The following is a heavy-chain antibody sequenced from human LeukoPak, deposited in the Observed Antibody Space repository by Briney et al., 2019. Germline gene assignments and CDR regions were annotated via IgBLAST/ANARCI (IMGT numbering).Heavy chain of an antibody. CDR1: GYTFNRYG. V-gene: IGHV1-18*01. J-gene: IGHJ4*02. CDR3: ARDYGYGVTVMISDDY. Sequence: GAPVKVSCKASGYTFNRYGITWVRQAPGQGLEWMGWISGYNGNTNYAQKLQGRVTMTTDTSTSTAYMELRSLRSDDTAMYYCARDYGYGVTVMISDDYWGQGTLVTVSS. CDR2: ISGYNGNT. D-gene: IGHD5-12*01.